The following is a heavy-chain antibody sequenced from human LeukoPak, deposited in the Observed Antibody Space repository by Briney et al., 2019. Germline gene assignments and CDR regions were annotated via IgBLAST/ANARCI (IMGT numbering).Heavy chain of an antibody. V-gene: IGHV1-58*02. CDR1: GFTFTSSV. CDR2: IVVGSGNT. CDR3: AADRYGDYGDAFDI. Sequence: SVKVSCKASGFTFTSSVMQWVRQARGQRLEWIGWIVVGSGNTNYAQKFQERVTITRDMSTSTAYMELSSLRSEDTAVYYCAADRYGDYGDAFDIWGQGTMVTVSS. J-gene: IGHJ3*02. D-gene: IGHD4-17*01.